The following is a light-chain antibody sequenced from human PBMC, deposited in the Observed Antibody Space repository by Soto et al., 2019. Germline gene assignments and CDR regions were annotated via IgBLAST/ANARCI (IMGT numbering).Light chain of an antibody. J-gene: IGLJ7*01. V-gene: IGLV2-23*02. Sequence: QFALTQPASVSGSPGQSITISCTGTSSDVGSHNLVSWYQQHPGQAPKLMIYEVSKRPLGVSARFSASKSGNTASLTISGLQAEDEADYYCCSYGGSRAVFGGGTQLNRP. CDR1: SSDVGSHNL. CDR2: EVS. CDR3: CSYGGSRAV.